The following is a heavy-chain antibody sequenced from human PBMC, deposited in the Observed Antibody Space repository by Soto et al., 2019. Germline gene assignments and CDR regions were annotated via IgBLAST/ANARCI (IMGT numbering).Heavy chain of an antibody. Sequence: SETLSLTCTVSGGSISSSSYYWGWIRQPPGKGLEWIGSIYYSGSTYYNPSLKSRVTISVDTSKTQFSLKLSSVTAADTAVYYCARRDQWLVNDAFDIWGQGTMVTVSS. CDR2: IYYSGST. CDR1: GGSISSSSYY. CDR3: ARRDQWLVNDAFDI. J-gene: IGHJ3*02. D-gene: IGHD6-19*01. V-gene: IGHV4-39*01.